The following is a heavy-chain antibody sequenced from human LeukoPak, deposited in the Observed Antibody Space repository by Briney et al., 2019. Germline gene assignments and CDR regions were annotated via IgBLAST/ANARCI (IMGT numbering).Heavy chain of an antibody. CDR3: VRDGGTDWYDP. CDR2: IKQDGSEK. V-gene: IGHV3-7*01. Sequence: GGSLRLSCAASGFSVSDYWMTWVRQAPGKGLEWAANIKQDGSEKTYVDSVKGRFTISRDNAKNSLYLQMNSLRVGDTAMYYCVRDGGTDWYDPWGQGTLVTVFS. CDR1: GFSVSDYW. D-gene: IGHD3-16*01. J-gene: IGHJ5*02.